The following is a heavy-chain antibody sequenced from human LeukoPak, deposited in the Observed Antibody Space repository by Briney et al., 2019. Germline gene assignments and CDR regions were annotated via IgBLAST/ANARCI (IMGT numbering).Heavy chain of an antibody. V-gene: IGHV1-18*01. J-gene: IGHJ4*02. D-gene: IGHD6-13*01. Sequence: GASVKVSCKASGYTFTSYGISWVRQAPGQGLEWIGWISTYSGNTNYAHNLQGGITVTTETSTSTAYMELRSLRSDDTAVYYCARVGAAPGHFDYWGQGTQLTVSS. CDR1: GYTFTSYG. CDR3: ARVGAAPGHFDY. CDR2: ISTYSGNT.